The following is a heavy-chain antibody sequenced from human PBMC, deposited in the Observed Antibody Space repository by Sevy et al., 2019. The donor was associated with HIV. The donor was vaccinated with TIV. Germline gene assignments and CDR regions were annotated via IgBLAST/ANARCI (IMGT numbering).Heavy chain of an antibody. CDR2: INHSGST. D-gene: IGHD3-16*01. CDR1: GGSFSGYY. CDR3: ARAKGARYGMDV. J-gene: IGHJ6*02. Sequence: SETPSLTCAVYGGSFSGYYWSWIRQPPGKGLEWIGEINHSGSTNYNPSLKSRVPISVDTSKNQFSLKLSSVTAADTAVYYCARAKGARYGMDVWGQGTTVTVSS. V-gene: IGHV4-34*01.